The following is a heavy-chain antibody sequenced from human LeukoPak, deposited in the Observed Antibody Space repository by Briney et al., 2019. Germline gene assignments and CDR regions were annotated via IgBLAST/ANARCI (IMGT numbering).Heavy chain of an antibody. Sequence: GESLKISCKGSGYRFSTYWIAWVRQMPGKGLEWMGIIYPGDSDTRYSPSFQGQVTISADKSISTAYLQWSSLKASDTAIYYCARCRPFFDPWGQGTLVTVSS. CDR1: GYRFSTYW. CDR3: ARCRPFFDP. J-gene: IGHJ5*02. CDR2: IYPGDSDT. V-gene: IGHV5-51*01.